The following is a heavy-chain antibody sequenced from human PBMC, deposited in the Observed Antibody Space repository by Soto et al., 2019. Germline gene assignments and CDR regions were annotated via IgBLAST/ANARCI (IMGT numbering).Heavy chain of an antibody. J-gene: IGHJ5*02. V-gene: IGHV1-69*01. D-gene: IGHD2-2*01. Sequence: QVQLVQSGAEVKKPGSSVKVSCKASGGTFSSYAISWVRQAPGQGLEWMGGIIPIFGTANYAQKFQGRVTITADESTTTAYMELSSLRAEDTAVYYLARAGYCSSTSCYEGWFDPWGQGTLVTVSS. CDR2: IIPIFGTA. CDR3: ARAGYCSSTSCYEGWFDP. CDR1: GGTFSSYA.